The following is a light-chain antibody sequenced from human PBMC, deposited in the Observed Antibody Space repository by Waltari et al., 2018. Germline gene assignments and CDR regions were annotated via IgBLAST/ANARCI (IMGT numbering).Light chain of an antibody. CDR1: QSVSSNSHSKNY. CDR3: QQYDSPPYA. J-gene: IGKJ2*01. CDR2: WAS. V-gene: IGKV4-1*01. Sequence: DIVMTQSPDSLAVSLGARANINCKSSQSVSSNSHSKNYLAWYQQKPGQPPKLLIYWASTRESGVPDRFSGSGSGTDFTLTISSLQAEDVAVYYCQQYDSPPYAFGQGTKLEIK.